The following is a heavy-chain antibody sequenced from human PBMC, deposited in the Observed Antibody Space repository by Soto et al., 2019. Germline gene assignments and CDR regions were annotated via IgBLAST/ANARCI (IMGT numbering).Heavy chain of an antibody. CDR2: ISGSGGST. D-gene: IGHD3-3*01. J-gene: IGHJ5*02. Sequence: AGGSLRLSCAASGFTFSSYAMSWVRQAPGKGLEWVSAISGSGGSTYYADSVKGRFTISRDNSKNTLYLQMNSLRAEDTAVYYCAKMLYDFWSGYLFDPWGQGTLVTVSS. CDR1: GFTFSSYA. V-gene: IGHV3-23*01. CDR3: AKMLYDFWSGYLFDP.